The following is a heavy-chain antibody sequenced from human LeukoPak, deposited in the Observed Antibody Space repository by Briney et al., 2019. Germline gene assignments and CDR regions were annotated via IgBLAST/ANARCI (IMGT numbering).Heavy chain of an antibody. D-gene: IGHD3-22*01. CDR2: ISGSGGST. V-gene: IGHV3-23*01. CDR3: AKESIYYDSSGYYHGGLDY. J-gene: IGHJ4*02. CDR1: GFTFSSYA. Sequence: PGGSLRLSCAASGFTFSSYAMSWVRQAPGKGLEWVSAISGSGGSTYYADSVKGRFTISRDNSKNTLYLQMNSLRAEDTAVYYCAKESIYYDSSGYYHGGLDYWGQGTLVTVSS.